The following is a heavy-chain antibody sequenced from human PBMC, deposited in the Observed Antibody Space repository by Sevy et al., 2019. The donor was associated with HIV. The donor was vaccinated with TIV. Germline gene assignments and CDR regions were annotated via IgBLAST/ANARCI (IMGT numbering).Heavy chain of an antibody. CDR2: IYYSGST. Sequence: SETLFLTCTVSGGSISSSSYYWGWIRQPPGKGLEWIGSIYYSGSTYYNPSLKSRVTISVDTSKNQFSLKLSSVTAADTAVYYCARRYYDFWSGYYRDDWFDPWGQGTLVTVSS. CDR3: ARRYYDFWSGYYRDDWFDP. J-gene: IGHJ5*02. V-gene: IGHV4-39*01. CDR1: GGSISSSSYY. D-gene: IGHD3-3*01.